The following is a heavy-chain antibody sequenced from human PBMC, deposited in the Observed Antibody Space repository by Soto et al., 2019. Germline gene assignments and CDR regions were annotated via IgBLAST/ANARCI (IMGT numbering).Heavy chain of an antibody. Sequence: QVQLVQSGAEVKKPGSSVKVSCKASGGPFSSYAISWVRQAPGQGLEWMGGIIPIFGTANYAQKFQGRVTIPAYESTSTAYMELSSLRSEDTAVYYCARSLSRDFYWLLSPLDPWGQGTLVTVSS. J-gene: IGHJ5*02. D-gene: IGHD3-9*01. V-gene: IGHV1-69*01. CDR1: GGPFSSYA. CDR2: IIPIFGTA. CDR3: ARSLSRDFYWLLSPLDP.